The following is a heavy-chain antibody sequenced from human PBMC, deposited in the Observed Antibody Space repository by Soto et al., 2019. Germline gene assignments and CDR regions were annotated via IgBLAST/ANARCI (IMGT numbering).Heavy chain of an antibody. CDR2: IIPIFGTA. J-gene: IGHJ6*02. CDR1: GGTFSSYA. CDR3: AGPPALTRICYYYGMDV. V-gene: IGHV1-69*12. D-gene: IGHD1-1*01. Sequence: QVQLVQSGAEVKKPGSSVKVSCKASGGTFSSYAISWVRQAPGQGLEWMGGIIPIFGTANYAQKFQGRVTSTADASTSTAYMELSSLSSEGAAVYYWAGPPALTRICYYYGMDVWGQGTTVTVSS.